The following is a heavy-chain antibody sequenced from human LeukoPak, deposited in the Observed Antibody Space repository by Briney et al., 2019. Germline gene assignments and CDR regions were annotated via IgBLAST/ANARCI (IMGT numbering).Heavy chain of an antibody. Sequence: GGSLRLSCAASGFTFSSFAMNWVRQAPGKGLEWVSSISSSSSYIYYADSVKGRFTISRDNAKNSLYLQMNSLRAEDTAVYYCARLGGRIDYWGQGTLVTVSS. D-gene: IGHD3-16*01. J-gene: IGHJ4*02. V-gene: IGHV3-21*01. CDR1: GFTFSSFA. CDR3: ARLGGRIDY. CDR2: ISSSSSYI.